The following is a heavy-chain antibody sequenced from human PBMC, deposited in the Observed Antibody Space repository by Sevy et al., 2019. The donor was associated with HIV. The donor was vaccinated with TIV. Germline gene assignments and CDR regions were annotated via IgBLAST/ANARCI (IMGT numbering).Heavy chain of an antibody. J-gene: IGHJ4*02. CDR1: GIIFKSYV. D-gene: IGHD1-26*01. CDR2: ISASGGST. V-gene: IGHV3-23*01. Sequence: GRSLRLSCAASGIIFKSYVMSWVRQAPGKGLEWLSGISASGGSTYYADSVKGRFTISRDNFKSTLYLQMNILRAEDTAVYYCAGAGVGANGFDYWGQGTLVTVSS. CDR3: AGAGVGANGFDY.